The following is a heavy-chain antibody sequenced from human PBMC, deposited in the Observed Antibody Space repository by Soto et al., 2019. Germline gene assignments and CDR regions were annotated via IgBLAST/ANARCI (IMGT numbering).Heavy chain of an antibody. Sequence: GESLNISCKGSGYSFTSYWIGWVRQMPGKGLEWMGIIYPGDSDTRYSPSFQGQVTISADKSISTAYLQWSSLKASDTAMYYCARSPNRGGYYYYYGMDVWGQGTTVTVSS. CDR3: ARSPNRGGYYYYYGMDV. V-gene: IGHV5-51*01. J-gene: IGHJ6*02. D-gene: IGHD3-10*01. CDR2: IYPGDSDT. CDR1: GYSFTSYW.